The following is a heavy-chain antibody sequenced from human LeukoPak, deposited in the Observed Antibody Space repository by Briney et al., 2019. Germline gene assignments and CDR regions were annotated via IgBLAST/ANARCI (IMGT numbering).Heavy chain of an antibody. D-gene: IGHD1-26*01. CDR3: ARDYGGSYRPRYWFDP. CDR1: GGSISSYY. J-gene: IGHJ5*02. V-gene: IGHV4-4*07. CDR2: IYTSGST. Sequence: SETLSLTCTVSGGSISSYYWSWIRQPAGKGLEWIGRIYTSGSTNYNPSLKSRVTMSVDTSKNQFSLKLSSVTAADTAVYYCARDYGGSYRPRYWFDPWGQGTLVTVSS.